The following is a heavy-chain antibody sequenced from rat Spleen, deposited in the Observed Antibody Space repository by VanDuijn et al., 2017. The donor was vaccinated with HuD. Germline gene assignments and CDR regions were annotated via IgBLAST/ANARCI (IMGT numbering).Heavy chain of an antibody. D-gene: IGHD1-2*01. V-gene: IGHV2-30*01. CDR1: GFSLTSYN. CDR3: ARADVAGLSTDGI. Sequence: QVQLKESGPGLMQPSQTLSLTCTVSGFSLTSYNVHWVRQPPGKGLEWMGIIWTGGSTDYNSALRSRLSISRDTSKSQIYLKMNSLQTEDTATYFCARADVAGLSTDGIWGQGIMVTVSS. J-gene: IGHJ2*01. CDR2: IWTGGST.